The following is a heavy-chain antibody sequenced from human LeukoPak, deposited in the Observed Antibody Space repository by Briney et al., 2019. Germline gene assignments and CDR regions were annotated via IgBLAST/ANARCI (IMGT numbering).Heavy chain of an antibody. Sequence: GGSLRLSCAASGFTFSSYAMHWVRQAPGKGLEWVAVISYDGSNKYYADSVKGRFTISRDNSKNTLYLQMDSLRAEDTAVYYCARDLDYWGQGTLVTVSS. CDR3: ARDLDY. CDR1: GFTFSSYA. V-gene: IGHV3-30-3*01. CDR2: ISYDGSNK. J-gene: IGHJ4*02.